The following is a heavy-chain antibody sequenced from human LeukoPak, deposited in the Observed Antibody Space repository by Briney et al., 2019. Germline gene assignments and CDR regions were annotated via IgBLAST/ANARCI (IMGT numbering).Heavy chain of an antibody. V-gene: IGHV1-3*01. CDR2: INAGNGNT. D-gene: IGHD6-13*01. CDR3: VRGILAADY. J-gene: IGHJ4*02. CDR1: GYTFTSYA. Sequence: ASVKVSSKASGYTFTSYAMHWVRQAPGQRLEWMGWINAGNGNTKYSQKFQGRVTITRDTSASTAYMELRSLRSDDTAVYYCVRGILAADYWGQGTLVTVSS.